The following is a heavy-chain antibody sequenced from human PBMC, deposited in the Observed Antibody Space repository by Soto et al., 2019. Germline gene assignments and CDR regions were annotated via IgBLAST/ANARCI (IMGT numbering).Heavy chain of an antibody. Sequence: EVQLVQSGAEVKKPGESLRISCKGSGYSFTTYWITWVRQMPGKGLEWMGRIDPSDSYTNYSPSFQGHVTISADKYISTAYLQWSSLKASDTAMYYCARKVMAARWADAFDIWGQGTMVTVSS. CDR3: ARKVMAARWADAFDI. V-gene: IGHV5-10-1*01. CDR2: IDPSDSYT. CDR1: GYSFTTYW. J-gene: IGHJ3*02. D-gene: IGHD5-12*01.